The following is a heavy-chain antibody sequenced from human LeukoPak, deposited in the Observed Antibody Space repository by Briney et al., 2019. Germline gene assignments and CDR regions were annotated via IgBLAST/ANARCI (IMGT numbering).Heavy chain of an antibody. CDR3: ARDSGTTGEVKFDP. J-gene: IGHJ5*02. CDR1: GGSFSGYY. D-gene: IGHD3-10*01. CDR2: INHSGST. V-gene: IGHV4-34*01. Sequence: PSETLSLTCAVYGGSFSGYYWSWIRQPPGKGLEWIGEINHSGSTNYNPSLKSRVTMSVDTSKNQFSLKLSSMTAADTAIYYCARDSGTTGEVKFDPWGQGILVTVSS.